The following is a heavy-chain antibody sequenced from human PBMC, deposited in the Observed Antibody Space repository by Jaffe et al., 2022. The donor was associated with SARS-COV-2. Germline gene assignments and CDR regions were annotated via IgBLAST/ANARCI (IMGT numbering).Heavy chain of an antibody. CDR1: GFTFSSYA. V-gene: IGHV3-64*01. Sequence: EVQLVESGGGLVQPGGSLRLSCAASGFTFSSYAMHWVRQAPGKGLEYVSAISSNGGSTYYANSVKGRFTISRDNSKNTLYLQMGSLRAEDMAVYYCARVKGSGSRSYWYFDLWGRGTLVTVSS. CDR2: ISSNGGST. J-gene: IGHJ2*01. CDR3: ARVKGSGSRSYWYFDL. D-gene: IGHD1-26*01.